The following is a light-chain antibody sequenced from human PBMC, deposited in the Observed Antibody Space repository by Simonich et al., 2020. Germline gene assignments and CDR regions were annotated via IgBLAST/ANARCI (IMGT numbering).Light chain of an antibody. V-gene: IGLV2-23*01. CDR2: EGS. CDR3: CSYAGSSTLV. J-gene: IGLJ2*01. CDR1: SSDVGSYNL. Sequence: QSALTQPASVSGSPGQSLTISCTGTSSDVGSYNLVPWYQQHPGKAPKLFIYEGSKRPPGVSHRFSGSRSGNTASRTISGLQAEDEADYYCCSYAGSSTLVFGGGTKLTVL.